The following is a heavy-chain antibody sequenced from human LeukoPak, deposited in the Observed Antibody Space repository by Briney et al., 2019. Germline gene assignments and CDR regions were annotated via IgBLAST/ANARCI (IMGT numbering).Heavy chain of an antibody. CDR2: INPSGGRT. CDR3: ARPRASSPGNWFVS. J-gene: IGHJ5*01. V-gene: IGHV1-46*01. CDR1: GYTFTEYY. D-gene: IGHD6-13*01. Sequence: ASVKISCKASGYTFTEYYMHWVRQAPGQGLGWMGIINPSGGRTSYAQKFQGRVTITRDTSANIVYVELSSLISEDTAVYYCARPRASSPGNWFVSWGQGTLVTVSS.